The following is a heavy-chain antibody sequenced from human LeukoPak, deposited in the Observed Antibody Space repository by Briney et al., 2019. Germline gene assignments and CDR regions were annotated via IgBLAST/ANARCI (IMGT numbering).Heavy chain of an antibody. Sequence: ASVKVSCKCTGYTFTSYGISWVRQAPGQGLEWMGGISAYNCNTNYAQKLQGRVTMTTDTSTSTAYMELRSLRSDDTAVYYCARAQYCSSTSCYTSEHFQHWGQGTVVTVSA. J-gene: IGHJ1*01. CDR1: GYTFTSYG. CDR2: ISAYNCNT. CDR3: ARAQYCSSTSCYTSEHFQH. V-gene: IGHV1-18*01. D-gene: IGHD2-2*02.